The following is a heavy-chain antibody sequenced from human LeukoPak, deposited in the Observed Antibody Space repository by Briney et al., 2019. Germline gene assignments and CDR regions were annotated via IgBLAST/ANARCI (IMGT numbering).Heavy chain of an antibody. CDR2: ISYDGSNK. Sequence: GRSLRLSCAASGFTFSSSAMHWVRQAPDKGLEWVAVISYDGSNKYYADSVKGRFTISRDNSKNTLYLQMNSLRADDTAVYYCARDRDSSGWYEGFDYWGPGTLVTVSS. CDR3: ARDRDSSGWYEGFDY. D-gene: IGHD6-19*01. CDR1: GFTFSSSA. J-gene: IGHJ4*02. V-gene: IGHV3-30-3*01.